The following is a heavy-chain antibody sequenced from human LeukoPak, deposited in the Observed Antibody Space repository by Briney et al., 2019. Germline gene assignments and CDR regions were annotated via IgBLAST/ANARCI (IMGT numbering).Heavy chain of an antibody. J-gene: IGHJ4*02. CDR2: IWYDGSNK. CDR1: GFRVSRYG. V-gene: IGHV3-33*01. D-gene: IGHD3-22*01. CDR3: ARDRHHYYDSSGYYPLDY. Sequence: GGSLRLSCASYGFRVSRYGMHWVRQAPGKGLEWVAVIWYDGSNKYYADSVKGRFTISRDNSKNTLYLQINSLRAEDTAVYHCARDRHHYYDSSGYYPLDYRGQGTLVTVSS.